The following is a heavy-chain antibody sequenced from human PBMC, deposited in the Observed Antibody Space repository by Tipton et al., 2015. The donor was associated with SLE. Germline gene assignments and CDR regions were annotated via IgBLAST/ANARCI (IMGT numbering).Heavy chain of an antibody. J-gene: IGHJ6*03. V-gene: IGHV4-34*01. Sequence: TLSLTCAVYGGSFSGYSWNWIRQPPGKGLEWIGGVNHDRDTIYNPSLKSRVTFSVDTSTNQLSLRLNSVTAADTAVYYCARGVAGYYYMDVWGKGTTVTVSS. D-gene: IGHD2-15*01. CDR3: ARGVAGYYYMDV. CDR2: VNHDRDT. CDR1: GGSFSGYS.